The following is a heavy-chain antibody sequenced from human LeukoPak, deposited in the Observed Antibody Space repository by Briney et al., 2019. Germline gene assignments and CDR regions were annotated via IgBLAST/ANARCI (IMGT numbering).Heavy chain of an antibody. CDR2: IIPIFGTA. V-gene: IGHV1-69*05. J-gene: IGHJ4*02. CDR1: GGTFSSYA. Sequence: SVKVSCKASGGTFSSYAISWVRQAPGQGLEWMGRIIPIFGTANYAQKFQGRVTITTDESTSTAYMELSSLRSEDTAVYCCARDSRRDYYDSSGPYGAFDYWGQGTLVTVSS. D-gene: IGHD3-22*01. CDR3: ARDSRRDYYDSSGPYGAFDY.